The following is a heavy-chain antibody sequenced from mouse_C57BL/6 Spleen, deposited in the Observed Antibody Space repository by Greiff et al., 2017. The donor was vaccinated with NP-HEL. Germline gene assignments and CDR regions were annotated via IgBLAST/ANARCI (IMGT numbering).Heavy chain of an antibody. Sequence: VQLQQPGTELVKPGASVKLSCKASGYTFTSYWMHRVKQRPGQGLEWIGNINPSNGGTNYNEKFKSKATLTVDKSSSTAYMQLSSLTSEDSAVYYCAEDYYDYDEGTSWFAYWGQGTLVTVSA. CDR2: INPSNGGT. J-gene: IGHJ3*01. D-gene: IGHD2-4*01. CDR3: AEDYYDYDEGTSWFAY. V-gene: IGHV1-53*01. CDR1: GYTFTSYW.